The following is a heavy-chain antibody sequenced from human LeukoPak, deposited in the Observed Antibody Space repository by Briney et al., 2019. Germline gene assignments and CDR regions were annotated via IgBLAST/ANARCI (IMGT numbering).Heavy chain of an antibody. V-gene: IGHV1-69*13. CDR2: IIPIFGTA. CDR1: GGTFSSYA. Sequence: SVKVSFKASGGTFSSYAISWVRQAPGQGLEWMGGIIPIFGTANYAQKFQGRVTITADESTSTAYMELSSLRSEDTAVYYCARAGDRMVRGVMGFDYWGQGTLVTVSS. CDR3: ARAGDRMVRGVMGFDY. D-gene: IGHD3-10*01. J-gene: IGHJ4*02.